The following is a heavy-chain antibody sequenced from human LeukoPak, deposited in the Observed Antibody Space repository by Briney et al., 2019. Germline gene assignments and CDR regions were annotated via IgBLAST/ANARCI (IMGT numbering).Heavy chain of an antibody. J-gene: IGHJ5*02. D-gene: IGHD6-13*01. V-gene: IGHV4-59*01. CDR1: GGSISSYY. Sequence: PSETLSLTCTVSGGSISSYYWSWIRQPPGKGLEWIGYISHTGSTNYNPSLKSRLTISLDTSKNQFSLKLSSVTTVDTAVYYCARVAAVAGTGRYWFDPWGQGTLVTVSS. CDR3: ARVAAVAGTGRYWFDP. CDR2: ISHTGST.